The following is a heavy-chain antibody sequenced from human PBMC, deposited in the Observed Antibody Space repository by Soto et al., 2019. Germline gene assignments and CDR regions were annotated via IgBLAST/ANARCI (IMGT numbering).Heavy chain of an antibody. CDR2: LYDVDGS. J-gene: IGHJ3*01. Sequence: PGGSLRLSCAAFGLTISGKKYVAWVRQAPGKGPEWVSALYDVDGSFYADSVKGRFATSSDSSKTTVYLQMNDLRPDDTAVYYCATWHEREHAYDVWGQGTTVTVSS. D-gene: IGHD1-1*01. CDR3: ATWHEREHAYDV. CDR1: GLTISGKKY. V-gene: IGHV3-53*01.